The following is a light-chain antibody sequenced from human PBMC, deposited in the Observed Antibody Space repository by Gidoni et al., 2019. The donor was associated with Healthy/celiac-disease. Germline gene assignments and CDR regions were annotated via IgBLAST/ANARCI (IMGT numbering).Light chain of an antibody. Sequence: DIQMTQSPSSLSASVGDRVTITCRASQSISSYLNWYQQKPGKAPKLLIHAASSLQSGVPSRFSGSGSGTDFTLTISSLQPEDFATYYCQQSYSTTFXPXTKVDIK. J-gene: IGKJ3*01. CDR3: QQSYSTT. CDR1: QSISSY. V-gene: IGKV1-39*01. CDR2: AAS.